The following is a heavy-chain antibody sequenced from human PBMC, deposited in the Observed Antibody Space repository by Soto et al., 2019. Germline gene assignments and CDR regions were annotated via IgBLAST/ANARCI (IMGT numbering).Heavy chain of an antibody. J-gene: IGHJ5*02. Sequence: SETLSLTCAVSGGSISSSNWWSWVRQPPGKGLEWIGEIYHSGSTNYNPSLKSRVTISVDKSKNQFSLKLSSVTAADTAVYYCARDIVGMFFRGRLDPWGQGTLVTVSS. V-gene: IGHV4-4*02. CDR3: ARDIVGMFFRGRLDP. CDR1: GGSISSSNW. D-gene: IGHD2-15*01. CDR2: IYHSGST.